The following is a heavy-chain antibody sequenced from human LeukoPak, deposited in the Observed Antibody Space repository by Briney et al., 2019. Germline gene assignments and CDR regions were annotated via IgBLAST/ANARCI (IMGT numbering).Heavy chain of an antibody. D-gene: IGHD6-19*01. Sequence: GRSLRLSCAASGFTFIDYDMPWVRQVIGKGLEWVSAIGIRGDTHYSGSVKGRFTISRENAESSLYLQMNSLRAKDTAVYYCARGGISVSGIDEFDYWGQGTLVTVSS. V-gene: IGHV3-13*01. CDR1: GFTFIDYD. CDR3: ARGGISVSGIDEFDY. CDR2: IGIRGDT. J-gene: IGHJ4*02.